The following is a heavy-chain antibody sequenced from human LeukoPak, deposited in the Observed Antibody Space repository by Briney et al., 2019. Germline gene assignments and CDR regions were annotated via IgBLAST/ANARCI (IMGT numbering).Heavy chain of an antibody. CDR2: IYPGDSDT. V-gene: IGHV5-51*01. CDR1: GYSYTNYW. Sequence: GEPLKISCKGSGYSYTNYWIGWVRQMPGKGLEWMGIIYPGDSDTRYSPSFQGQVTISADKSISTAYLQWSSLKASDTAMYYCARHVRYYDSSGYYYLGVDYWGQGTLVTVSS. CDR3: ARHVRYYDSSGYYYLGVDY. D-gene: IGHD3-22*01. J-gene: IGHJ4*02.